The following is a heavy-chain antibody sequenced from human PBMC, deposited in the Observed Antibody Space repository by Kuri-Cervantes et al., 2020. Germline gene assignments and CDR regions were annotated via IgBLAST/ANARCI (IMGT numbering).Heavy chain of an antibody. V-gene: IGHV3-23*01. J-gene: IGHJ6*02. CDR1: GFTFSSYG. Sequence: GESLKISCAASGFTFSSYGMHWVRQAPGKGLEWVSAISGSGGSTYYADSVKGRFTISRDNSKNTLYLQMNSLRAEDTAVYYCAKNMAWNSYRWFPTDYYYYYGMDVWGQGTTVTVSS. D-gene: IGHD1/OR15-1a*01. CDR3: AKNMAWNSYRWFPTDYYYYYGMDV. CDR2: ISGSGGST.